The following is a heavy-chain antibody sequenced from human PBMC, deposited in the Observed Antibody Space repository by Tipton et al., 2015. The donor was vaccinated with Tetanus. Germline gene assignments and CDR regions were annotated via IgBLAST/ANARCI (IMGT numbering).Heavy chain of an antibody. J-gene: IGHJ4*02. Sequence: QVQLVQSGSELKKPGASVKVSCKASGYTFTSYVMNWVRQAPGQGLEWMGGIIPMLGTINYAQKFRGRVTITADESTSTVYMEVSSLRPEDTAVYYCARDGDYVWGQGAVVTVST. CDR1: GYTFTSYV. CDR3: ARDGDYV. V-gene: IGHV1-69*01. CDR2: IIPMLGTI. D-gene: IGHD4-17*01.